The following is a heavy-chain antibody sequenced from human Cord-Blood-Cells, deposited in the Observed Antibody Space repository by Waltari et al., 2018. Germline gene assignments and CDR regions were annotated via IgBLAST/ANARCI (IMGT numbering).Heavy chain of an antibody. V-gene: IGHV4-38-2*02. CDR3: ARMGNTVTLSWFDP. D-gene: IGHD4-4*01. CDR1: GYSISSGYS. CDR2: IYHSGST. J-gene: IGHJ5*02. Sequence: QVQLQESSPGLVKPSETLSLTCTVSGYSISSGYSWGWLRRPPGKGLEWIGSIYHSGSTYYNPSLKSRVTISVDTSKNQFSLKLSSVTAADTAVYYCARMGNTVTLSWFDPWGQGTLVTVSS.